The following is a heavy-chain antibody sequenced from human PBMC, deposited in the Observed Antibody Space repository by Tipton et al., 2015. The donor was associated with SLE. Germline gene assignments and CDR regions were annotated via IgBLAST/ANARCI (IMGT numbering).Heavy chain of an antibody. D-gene: IGHD6-13*01. J-gene: IGHJ4*02. CDR1: GGSISSSSYY. CDR2: IYYSGST. V-gene: IGHV4-39*07. Sequence: TLSLTCTVSGGSISSSSYYWGWIRQPPGKGLEWIGSIYYSGSTYYNPSLKSRVTISVDTSKNQFSLKLSSVTAADTAVYYCARIVAAAGTRCFDYWGQGTLVTVSS. CDR3: ARIVAAAGTRCFDY.